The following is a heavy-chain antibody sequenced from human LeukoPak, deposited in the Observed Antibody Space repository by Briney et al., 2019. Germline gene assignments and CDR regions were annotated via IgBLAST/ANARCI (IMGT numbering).Heavy chain of an antibody. D-gene: IGHD2-15*01. CDR3: AKIRVGPWDY. V-gene: IGHV3-30*18. J-gene: IGHJ4*02. CDR1: GFTFSSYG. Sequence: GGSLRLSCAASGFTFSSYGKHWVRQAPGKGLEWVAVISYDGSNKYYADSVKGRFTISRDNSKNTLYLQMNSLRAEDTAVYYCAKIRVGPWDYWGQGTLVTVSS. CDR2: ISYDGSNK.